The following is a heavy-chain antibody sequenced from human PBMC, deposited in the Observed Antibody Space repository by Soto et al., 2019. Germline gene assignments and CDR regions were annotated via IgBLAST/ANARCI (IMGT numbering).Heavy chain of an antibody. J-gene: IGHJ4*02. CDR2: IYYSGST. V-gene: IGHV4-31*03. CDR1: GGSISSGGYY. D-gene: IGHD4-4*01. Sequence: SETLSLTCTVSGGSISSGGYYWSWIRQHPGKGLEWIGYIYYSGSTYYNPSLESRVTISVDTSKNQFSLKLSSVTAADTAVYYCARRPVYSNLYDYWGQGTLVTVSS. CDR3: ARRPVYSNLYDY.